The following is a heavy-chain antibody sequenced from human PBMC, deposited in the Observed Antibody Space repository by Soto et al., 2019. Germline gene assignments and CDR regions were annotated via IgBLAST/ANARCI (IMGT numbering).Heavy chain of an antibody. D-gene: IGHD6-19*01. CDR2: INPNSGGT. CDR1: GYTFTGYY. V-gene: IGHV1-2*02. J-gene: IGHJ4*02. Sequence: GASVKVSCKASGYTFTGYYMHWVRQAPGQGLEWMGWINPNSGGTNYAQKFQGRVTMTRDTSISTAYMELSRLRSDDTAVYYCASSLLPGYSSGWLFDYWGQGTLVTVSS. CDR3: ASSLLPGYSSGWLFDY.